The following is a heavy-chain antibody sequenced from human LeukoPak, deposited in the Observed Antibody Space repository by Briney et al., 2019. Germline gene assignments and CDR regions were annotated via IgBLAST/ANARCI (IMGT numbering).Heavy chain of an antibody. CDR1: GFTFSSYE. V-gene: IGHV3-48*03. CDR2: ISSSGSTI. D-gene: IGHD5-24*01. Sequence: PGGSLRLSCAASGFTFSSYEMNWVRQAPGKGLEWVSYISSSGSTIYYADSVKGRFTISRDNAKNSLYLQMNSLRAEDMALYYCAKDIGDGYHYTMAGAFDIWGQGTMVTVSS. CDR3: AKDIGDGYHYTMAGAFDI. J-gene: IGHJ3*02.